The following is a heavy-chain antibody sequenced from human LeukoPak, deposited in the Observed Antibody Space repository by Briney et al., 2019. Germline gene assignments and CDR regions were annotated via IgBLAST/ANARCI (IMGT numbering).Heavy chain of an antibody. CDR1: GYTFTGYY. CDR2: INPNSGGT. D-gene: IGHD6-6*01. V-gene: IGHV1-2*02. CDR3: ARAPHSSSGVLRGYFDY. Sequence: ASVKVSCKASGYTFTGYYMHWVRQAPGQGLEWMGWINPNSGGTNYAQKFQGRVTMTRDTSISTAYMELSSLRSEDTAVYYCARAPHSSSGVLRGYFDYWGQGTLVTVSS. J-gene: IGHJ4*02.